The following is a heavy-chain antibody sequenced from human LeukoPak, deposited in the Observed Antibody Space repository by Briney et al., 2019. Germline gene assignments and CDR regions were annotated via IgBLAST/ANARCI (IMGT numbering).Heavy chain of an antibody. CDR3: ARVRNYYGSGSSTGGYYYYMDV. D-gene: IGHD3-10*01. CDR1: GYTFTGYY. Sequence: GASVKVSCKASGYTFTGYYMHWVRQAPGQGLEWMGWINPNSGGTNYAQKFQGRVTMTRDASISTAYMELSRLRSDDTAVYYCARVRNYYGSGSSTGGYYYYMDVWGKGTTVTISS. J-gene: IGHJ6*03. CDR2: INPNSGGT. V-gene: IGHV1-2*02.